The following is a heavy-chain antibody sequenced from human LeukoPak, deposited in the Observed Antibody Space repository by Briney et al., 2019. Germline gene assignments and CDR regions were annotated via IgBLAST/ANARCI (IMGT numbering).Heavy chain of an antibody. J-gene: IGHJ4*02. D-gene: IGHD1-14*01. Sequence: GAPVKVSCKASGYTFTSYDINWVRQATGQGLEWMGWMNVNSGNTGYAQKFQGRVTMTRSTSISTAYMELSSLRSDDTAVYYCARGRGSRSFDYWGQGTLVTVSS. CDR1: GYTFTSYD. CDR3: ARGRGSRSFDY. CDR2: MNVNSGNT. V-gene: IGHV1-8*01.